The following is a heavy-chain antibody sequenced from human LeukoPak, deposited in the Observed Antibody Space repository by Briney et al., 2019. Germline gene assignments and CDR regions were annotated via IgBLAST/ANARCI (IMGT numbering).Heavy chain of an antibody. D-gene: IGHD6-19*01. CDR2: ISTYSGNA. V-gene: IGHV1-18*01. Sequence: GASVKVSCKASGYTFNRYGLSWVRQAPGQGLEWVGWISTYSGNAHYAQKLQGRVTMTIDTSTSTAYMELRSLRSDDTAVYYCARARDTSGWYLDAFGVWGQGTLVTVSS. CDR1: GYTFNRYG. CDR3: ARARDTSGWYLDAFGV. J-gene: IGHJ3*01.